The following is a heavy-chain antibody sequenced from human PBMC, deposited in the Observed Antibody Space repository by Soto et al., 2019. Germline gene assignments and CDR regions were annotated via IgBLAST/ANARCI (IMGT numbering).Heavy chain of an antibody. CDR2: IIPIFGTA. CDR1: GGTFSSYA. CDR3: ARGIVGATGYYYYYYGMDV. J-gene: IGHJ6*02. D-gene: IGHD1-26*01. V-gene: IGHV1-69*06. Sequence: QVQLVQSGAEVKKPGSSVKVSCKASGGTFSSYAISWLRQAPGQGLEWMGGIIPIFGTAHYAQKFQGRVTITADKSTSTAYMELSSLRSEDTAVYYCARGIVGATGYYYYYYGMDVWGQGTTVTVSS.